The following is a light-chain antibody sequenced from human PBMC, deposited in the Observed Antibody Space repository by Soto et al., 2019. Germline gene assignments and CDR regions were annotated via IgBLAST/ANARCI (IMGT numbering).Light chain of an antibody. J-gene: IGKJ1*01. CDR2: WAA. V-gene: IGKV4-1*01. CDR3: QQYYSTPLT. Sequence: DIVMTQSPDSLAVSLGERATINCKSSQSVLYSSDNKNYLAWYQQKPGQPPKLLIYWAATRECGVPDRFSGSGSGTDFTLTISSLQAEDVAVYYCQQYYSTPLTFGQGTNVEIK. CDR1: QSVLYSSDNKNY.